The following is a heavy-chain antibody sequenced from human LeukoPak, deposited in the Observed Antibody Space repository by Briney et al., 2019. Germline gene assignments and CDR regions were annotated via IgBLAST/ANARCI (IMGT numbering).Heavy chain of an antibody. D-gene: IGHD1-1*01. CDR3: AKETIRARAFDI. CDR1: GGSISSGDYY. V-gene: IGHV4-30-4*01. CDR2: IYYSGST. Sequence: PSETLSLTCTVSGGSISSGDYYWSWIRQPPGKGLEWIGCIYYSGSTYYNPALKSRVTISVDTSQNQFSLKLSSVTAADTAVYYCAKETIRARAFDIWGQGTMVTVSS. J-gene: IGHJ3*02.